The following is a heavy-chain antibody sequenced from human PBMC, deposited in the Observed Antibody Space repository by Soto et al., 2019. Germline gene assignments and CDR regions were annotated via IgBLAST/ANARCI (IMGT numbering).Heavy chain of an antibody. Sequence: GASVTVSCKASGYTFTSYDINWVRQAPGQGLEWMGWMNPNSGNTGYAQKFQGRVTMTRNTSISTAYMELSSLRSEDTAVYYCARGVRRQQLVRGYYYYYMDVGGKGTTVTVSS. CDR1: GYTFTSYD. CDR3: ARGVRRQQLVRGYYYYYMDV. J-gene: IGHJ6*03. CDR2: MNPNSGNT. D-gene: IGHD6-13*01. V-gene: IGHV1-8*01.